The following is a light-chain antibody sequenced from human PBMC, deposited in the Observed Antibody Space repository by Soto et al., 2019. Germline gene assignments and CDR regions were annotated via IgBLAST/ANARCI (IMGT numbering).Light chain of an antibody. CDR3: QQYNNWPLT. V-gene: IGKV3-15*01. J-gene: IGKJ4*01. Sequence: EIVMTQSPATLSVSPGERATLSCRASQSINNNLAWYQQKPGQGPRLLIYGASSRATGIPARFSGSGSGTGFTLTVSSRQSEDFASDYCQQYNNWPLTFGGGTKVEIK. CDR2: GAS. CDR1: QSINNN.